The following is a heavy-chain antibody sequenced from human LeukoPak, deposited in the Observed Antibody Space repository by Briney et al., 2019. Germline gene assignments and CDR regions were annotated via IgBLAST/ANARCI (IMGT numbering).Heavy chain of an antibody. CDR2: VNSDGSWT. Sequence: GGSLRLSCAASGNYWMHWVRRAPGKGLVWVSHVNSDGSWTSHADSVKGRFTISKDNAKNTVYLQMNNLRTEDTAVYYCVSFYETNWGRGTLVTVSS. CDR1: GNYW. V-gene: IGHV3-74*01. CDR3: VSFYETN. D-gene: IGHD2-2*01. J-gene: IGHJ4*02.